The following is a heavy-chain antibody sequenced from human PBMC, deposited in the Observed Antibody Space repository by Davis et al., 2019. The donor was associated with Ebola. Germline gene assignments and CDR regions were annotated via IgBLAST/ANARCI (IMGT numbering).Heavy chain of an antibody. CDR3: ASTKRRYYDILTGYYTQFDY. V-gene: IGHV3-7*01. J-gene: IGHJ4*02. Sequence: GESLKISCAASGFTFSSYGMHWVRQAPGKGLEWVANIKQDGSEKYYVDSVKGRFTISRDNAKNSLYLQMNSLRAEDTAVYYCASTKRRYYDILTGYYTQFDYWGQGTLVTVSS. CDR1: GFTFSSYG. D-gene: IGHD3-9*01. CDR2: IKQDGSEK.